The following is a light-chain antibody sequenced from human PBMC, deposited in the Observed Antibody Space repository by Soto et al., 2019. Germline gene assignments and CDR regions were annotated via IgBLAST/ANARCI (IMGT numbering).Light chain of an antibody. V-gene: IGKV1-12*02. Sequence: QMTRCASCGATSVVAAVTVTCRASQSISSWLAWYQQKPGKAPKLLIYAASTLQSGVPSRFSGSGFGTDFTLTISSLQPEDFATYDPQHSYSTPSLTIGGGTKVDI. J-gene: IGKJ4*01. CDR1: QSISSW. CDR2: AAS. CDR3: QHSYSTPSLT.